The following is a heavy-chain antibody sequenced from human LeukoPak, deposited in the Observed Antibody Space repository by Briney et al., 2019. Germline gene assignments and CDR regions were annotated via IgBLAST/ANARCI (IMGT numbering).Heavy chain of an antibody. CDR2: IRYDGSNK. Sequence: PGGSLRLSCGASGFTFSSYGMHWVRQAPGKGLEWVAFIRYDGSNKYYADSVKGRFTISRDNSKNTLYLQMNSLRAEDTAVYYCAKDRGPLIAAAGIPWFDPWGQGTLVTVSS. CDR1: GFTFSSYG. J-gene: IGHJ5*02. D-gene: IGHD6-13*01. CDR3: AKDRGPLIAAAGIPWFDP. V-gene: IGHV3-30*02.